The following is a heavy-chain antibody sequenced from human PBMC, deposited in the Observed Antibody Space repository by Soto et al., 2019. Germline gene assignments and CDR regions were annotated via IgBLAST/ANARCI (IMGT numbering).Heavy chain of an antibody. CDR1: GGSISSGGYS. J-gene: IGHJ5*02. D-gene: IGHD2-8*01. CDR2: IYHSGST. V-gene: IGHV4-30-2*01. CDR3: ARALGYCTNGVCLNWFDP. Sequence: SETLSLTCAVSGGSISSGGYSWSWIRQPPGKGLEWIGYIYHSGSTYYNPSLKSRVTISVDRSKNQFSLKLSSVTAADTAVYYCARALGYCTNGVCLNWFDPWGQGTLVTVSS.